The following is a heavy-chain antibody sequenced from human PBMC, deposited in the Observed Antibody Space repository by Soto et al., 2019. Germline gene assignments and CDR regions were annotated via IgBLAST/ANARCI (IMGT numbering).Heavy chain of an antibody. D-gene: IGHD3-3*01. J-gene: IGHJ4*02. V-gene: IGHV4-38-2*01. CDR2: IYHSGST. Sequence: SETLSLTCAVSGYSISSGYYWGCMRQPPGKVLEWIGSIYHSGSTYYNPSLKSRVTISVDTSKNQFSLKLSSVTAADTAVYYCASLGYDFWSGYYTGHYFDYWGQGTLVTVSS. CDR1: GYSISSGYY. CDR3: ASLGYDFWSGYYTGHYFDY.